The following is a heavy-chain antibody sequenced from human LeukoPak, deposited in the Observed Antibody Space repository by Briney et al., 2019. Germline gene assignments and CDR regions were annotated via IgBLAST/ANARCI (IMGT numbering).Heavy chain of an antibody. D-gene: IGHD1-26*01. CDR1: GDSISSGGYY. V-gene: IGHV4-31*03. CDR3: AASSGSDEYFQH. CDR2: IYYSGST. J-gene: IGHJ1*01. Sequence: SETLSLTCTVSGDSISSGGYYWSWIRQHPGKGLEWIGYIYYSGSTYYNPSLKSRVTISVDTSKNQFSLKLSSVTAADTAVYYCAASSGSDEYFQHWGQGTLVTVSS.